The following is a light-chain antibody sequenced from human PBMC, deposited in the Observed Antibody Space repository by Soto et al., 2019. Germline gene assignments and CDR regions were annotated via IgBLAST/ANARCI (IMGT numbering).Light chain of an antibody. Sequence: QSALTQPPSVSGSPGQTITISCTGTSTNLGAHYDVPWYQLLPGTAPKLLIYGNRNRPSGVSDRFSGSKSGNSASLTIPGLQSEDEADYYCNSYAGSNTFVFGSGTKVTVL. CDR3: NSYAGSNTFV. CDR1: STNLGAHYD. CDR2: GNR. J-gene: IGLJ1*01. V-gene: IGLV1-40*01.